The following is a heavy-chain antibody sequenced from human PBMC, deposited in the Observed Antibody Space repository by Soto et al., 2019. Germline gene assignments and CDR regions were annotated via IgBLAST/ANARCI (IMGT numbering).Heavy chain of an antibody. D-gene: IGHD1-1*01. CDR1: GFSFSTYA. J-gene: IGHJ3*02. CDR2: VGRGDST. V-gene: IGHV3-23*01. Sequence: GGSLRLSCAASGFSFSTYAMSWVRQAPGKGLEWVSTVGRGDSTFYADSVRGRFTISRDNSNNALFLQMNSLRADDTALYYCAKGILVEGPDTRAFDIWGQGTMVTVSS. CDR3: AKGILVEGPDTRAFDI.